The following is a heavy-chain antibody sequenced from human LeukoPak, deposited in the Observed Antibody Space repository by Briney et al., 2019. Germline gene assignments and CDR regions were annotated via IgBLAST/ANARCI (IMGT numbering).Heavy chain of an antibody. D-gene: IGHD1-26*01. J-gene: IGHJ3*02. CDR3: ARGGSYRGGAFDI. Sequence: GASVKVSCKASGYTFSSYYMHWVRQAPGQGLEWMGIINPSGGTTRYAQKFQGRITMTRDTSTSTVYMELSSLRSEDTAVYYCARGGSYRGGAFDIWGQGTMVTVSS. V-gene: IGHV1-46*01. CDR2: INPSGGTT. CDR1: GYTFSSYY.